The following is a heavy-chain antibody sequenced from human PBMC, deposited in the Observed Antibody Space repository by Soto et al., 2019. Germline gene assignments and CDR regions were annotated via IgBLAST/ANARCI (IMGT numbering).Heavy chain of an antibody. V-gene: IGHV1-69*13. CDR1: GGTFSSYA. CDR3: GSGSYSGAAFDI. CDR2: IIPIFGTA. Sequence: SVKVSCKASGGTFSSYAISWVRQAPGQGLEWMGGIIPIFGTANYAQKFQGRVTITADESTSTAYMELSSLRSEDTAVYYCGSGSYSGAAFDIWGQGTMVTVSS. D-gene: IGHD1-26*01. J-gene: IGHJ3*02.